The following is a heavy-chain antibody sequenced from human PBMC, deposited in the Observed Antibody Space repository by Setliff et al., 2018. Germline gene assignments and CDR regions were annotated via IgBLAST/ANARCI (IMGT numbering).Heavy chain of an antibody. D-gene: IGHD2-8*02. CDR3: TRDQDLRWCKAGTGCYYNYYGLDV. CDR1: GGSFSGYY. Sequence: PSETLSLTCAVYGGSFSGYYWSWIRQPPGKGLEWIGEINHSGSTNYNPSLKSRVTISVDTSKNQFSLKLSSVTAADTAVYYCTRDQDLRWCKAGTGCYYNYYGLDVWGQGTTVTVS. J-gene: IGHJ6*02. V-gene: IGHV4-34*01. CDR2: INHSGST.